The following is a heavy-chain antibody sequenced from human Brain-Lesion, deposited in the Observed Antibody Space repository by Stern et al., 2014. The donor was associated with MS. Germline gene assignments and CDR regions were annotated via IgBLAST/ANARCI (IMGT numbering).Heavy chain of an antibody. CDR2: INRDGSTT. V-gene: IGHV3-74*02. CDR3: TILSGPYDH. J-gene: IGHJ4*02. CDR1: GFTFRNSW. D-gene: IGHD3-10*01. Sequence: EVQLLESGGGLVQPGGSLGLSCAPSGFTFRNSWMHWVRQAPGKGLVWVSRINRDGSTTTYADSVKGRFTISRDNAKNTLYLQMSSLRAEDTAVYYCTILSGPYDHWGQGTLVTVSS.